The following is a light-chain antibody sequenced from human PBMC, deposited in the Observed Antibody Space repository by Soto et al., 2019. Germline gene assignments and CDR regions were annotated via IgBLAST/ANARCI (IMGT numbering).Light chain of an antibody. CDR3: QQYNSYSWT. Sequence: DIQRTQSPSTLSASVGDRVAITRRASQSISSWLAWDQQKPGKAPKILTYDASSLESGVPSRFSGRGSGTECTLTFSRLRPVDFATYYCQQYNSYSWTFGQGTEVEIK. J-gene: IGKJ1*01. CDR1: QSISSW. V-gene: IGKV1-5*01. CDR2: DAS.